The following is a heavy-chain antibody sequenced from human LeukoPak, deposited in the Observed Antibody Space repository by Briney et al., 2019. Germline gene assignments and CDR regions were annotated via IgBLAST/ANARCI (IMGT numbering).Heavy chain of an antibody. CDR1: GFTFSSYS. D-gene: IGHD5-24*01. CDR2: ISSSSSYI. Sequence: KTGGSLRLSCAASGFTFSSYSMNWVRQAPGKGLEWVSSISSSSSYIYYADSVKGRFTISRDNAKNSPYLQMNSLRAEDTAVYYCARDRDYYYYMDVWGKGTTVTVSS. V-gene: IGHV3-21*01. CDR3: ARDRDYYYYMDV. J-gene: IGHJ6*03.